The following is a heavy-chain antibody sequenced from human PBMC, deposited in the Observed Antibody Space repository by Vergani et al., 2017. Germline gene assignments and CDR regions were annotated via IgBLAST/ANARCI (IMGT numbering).Heavy chain of an antibody. D-gene: IGHD3-22*01. CDR1: GFTFSSYW. J-gene: IGHJ4*02. CDR2: IKQDGSEK. Sequence: EVQLLESGGGLVQPGGSLRLSCAASGFTFSSYWMSWVRQAPGKGLEWVANIKQDGSEKYYVDSVKGRFTISRDNAKNSLYLQMNSLRAEDTAVYYCARGSYYYDSSGYFPGEFDYWGQGTLVTVSS. CDR3: ARGSYYYDSSGYFPGEFDY. V-gene: IGHV3-7*01.